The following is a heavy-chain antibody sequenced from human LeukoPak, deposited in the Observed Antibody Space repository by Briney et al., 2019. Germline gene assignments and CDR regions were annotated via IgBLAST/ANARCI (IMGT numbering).Heavy chain of an antibody. D-gene: IGHD6-19*01. CDR1: GGTFSSYA. CDR2: IIPTLGIA. J-gene: IGHJ4*02. CDR3: AREREVAGFDY. V-gene: IGHV1-69*04. Sequence: SVKVSCKASGGTFSSYAISWVRQAPGQGLEWMGRIIPTLGIANYAQKFQGRVTITADKSTSTAYMELSSLRSEDTAVYYCAREREVAGFDYWGQGTLVTVSS.